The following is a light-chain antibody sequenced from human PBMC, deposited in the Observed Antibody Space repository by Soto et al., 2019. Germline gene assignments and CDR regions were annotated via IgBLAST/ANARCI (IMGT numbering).Light chain of an antibody. Sequence: DVVLTQSPLSLPVTLGQPASISCRSSQSLVYSDGNTYLSWFHQRPGQSPRRLLHKVSNRDSGVPERFSGSGSGTDFTLEISRVEAEDVGVFYCMQGSHWPRTFGQGTRVEI. V-gene: IGKV2-30*01. J-gene: IGKJ1*01. CDR3: MQGSHWPRT. CDR2: KVS. CDR1: QSLVYSDGNTY.